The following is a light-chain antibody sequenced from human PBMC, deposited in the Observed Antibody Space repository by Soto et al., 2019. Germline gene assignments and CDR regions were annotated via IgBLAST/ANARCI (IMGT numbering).Light chain of an antibody. V-gene: IGLV2-11*01. Sequence: QSALTQPRSVSGSPGQSVTISCTGTSSDVGGYNYVSWYQKHPGKAPKLMIYDVNKRPSGVPDRFSGSKSGNTASLTISGLQAEDEADYYCCSYAGSYTFEVVFGGGTKLTVL. CDR1: SSDVGGYNY. CDR2: DVN. CDR3: CSYAGSYTFEVV. J-gene: IGLJ3*02.